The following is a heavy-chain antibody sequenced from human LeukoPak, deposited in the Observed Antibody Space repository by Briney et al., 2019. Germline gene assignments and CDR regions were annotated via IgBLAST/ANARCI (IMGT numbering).Heavy chain of an antibody. CDR2: IKEDGSAK. CDR3: ARARWASQNDY. J-gene: IGHJ4*02. Sequence: PGGSLRLSCAASGFPFSSYWLSWVPRAPGRGGEWVANIKEDGSAKYYVDSVKGRFTISRDNAKNSLYLQMNSLRAEDTAVYYCARARWASQNDYWGQGTLVTVSS. D-gene: IGHD1-26*01. V-gene: IGHV3-7*04. CDR1: GFPFSSYW.